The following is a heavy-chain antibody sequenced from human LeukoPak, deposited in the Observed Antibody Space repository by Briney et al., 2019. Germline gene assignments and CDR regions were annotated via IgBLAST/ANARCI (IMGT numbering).Heavy chain of an antibody. CDR2: IYYSGST. J-gene: IGHJ4*02. CDR3: ARASVLLSADY. Sequence: SETLSLTCTVSGGSISSYYWSWIRQPPGKELEWIGYIYYSGSTNYNPSLKSRVTTSVKTSKNQFSLKLSSVTAADTAVYYCARASVLLSADYWGQGTLVTASS. V-gene: IGHV4-59*01. CDR1: GGSISSYY. D-gene: IGHD3-16*01.